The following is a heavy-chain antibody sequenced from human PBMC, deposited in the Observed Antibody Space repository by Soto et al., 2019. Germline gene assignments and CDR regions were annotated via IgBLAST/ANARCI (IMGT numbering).Heavy chain of an antibody. J-gene: IGHJ3*01. V-gene: IGHV2-5*02. CDR1: GFSLNTRGVG. D-gene: IGHD6-6*01. Sequence: QITLKESGHTLVKPTQLLTLTCTFSGFSLNTRGVGVGWIRQPPGGALEWLALIYWDDDKRYSQSLRSRLTITKDTSKNQVVLTMTTMEPLDTGTYYCAHTYSSSPDDGFDVWGQGTRVTVSS. CDR3: AHTYSSSPDDGFDV. CDR2: IYWDDDK.